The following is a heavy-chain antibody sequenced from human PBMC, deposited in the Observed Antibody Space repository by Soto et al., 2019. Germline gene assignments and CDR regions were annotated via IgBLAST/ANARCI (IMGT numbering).Heavy chain of an antibody. CDR2: TYFRSKWYN. J-gene: IGHJ5*02. V-gene: IGHV6-1*01. D-gene: IGHD5-12*01. CDR3: AKGDNLGPKTGYAFDP. Sequence: QTLSLTCAISGDSVSSNTASWNWIRQSPSRGLEWLGRTYFRSKWYNDYAVSVKSRIIINPDTSNNQFSLQLNSVTPEDTAVYFCAKGDNLGPKTGYAFDPWGQGIMVTVS. CDR1: GDSVSSNTAS.